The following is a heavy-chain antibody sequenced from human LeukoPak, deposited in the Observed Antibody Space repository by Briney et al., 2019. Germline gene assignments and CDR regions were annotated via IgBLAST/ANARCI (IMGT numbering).Heavy chain of an antibody. V-gene: IGHV4-59*08. CDR3: ASLYYYGSGSYYNYYYYYMDV. Sequence: SETLSLTCTVSGDSISNYYWGWIRQPPGKGLEWIGYIYYTGSTNYNPSLKSRVTISVDTSKNQFSLKLSSVTAADTAVYYCASLYYYGSGSYYNYYYYYMDVWGKGTTVTISS. CDR2: IYYTGST. J-gene: IGHJ6*03. D-gene: IGHD3-10*01. CDR1: GDSISNYY.